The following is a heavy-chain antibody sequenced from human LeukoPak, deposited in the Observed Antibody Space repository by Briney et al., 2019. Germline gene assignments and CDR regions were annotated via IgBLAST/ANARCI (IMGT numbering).Heavy chain of an antibody. V-gene: IGHV4-38-2*02. D-gene: IGHD3-22*01. CDR3: ARDGTYYYDSSGSPTLFDY. CDR1: GYSISSGYY. CDR2: IYHSGST. Sequence: SETLSLTCTVSGYSISSGYYWGWIRQPPGKGLEWIGSIYHSGSTYYNPSLKSRVTISVDTSKNQFSLKLSSVTAADTAVYYCARDGTYYYDSSGSPTLFDYWGQGTLVTVSS. J-gene: IGHJ4*02.